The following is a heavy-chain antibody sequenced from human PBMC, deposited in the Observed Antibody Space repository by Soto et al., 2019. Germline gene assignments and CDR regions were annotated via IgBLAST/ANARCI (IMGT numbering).Heavy chain of an antibody. Sequence: ASVKVSCNASGYTFTSYYMHWLRQAPGQGPEWMGIINPSGGSTSYAQKFQGRVTMTRDTSTSTVYMELSSLRSEDTAVYYCARSAIVGFLDYWGQGTLVTVSS. CDR3: ARSAIVGFLDY. V-gene: IGHV1-46*01. J-gene: IGHJ4*02. D-gene: IGHD3-22*01. CDR1: GYTFTSYY. CDR2: INPSGGST.